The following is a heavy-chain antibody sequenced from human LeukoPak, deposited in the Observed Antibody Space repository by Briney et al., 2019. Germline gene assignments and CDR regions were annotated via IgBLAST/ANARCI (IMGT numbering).Heavy chain of an antibody. CDR2: TNHSGST. D-gene: IGHD6-19*01. Sequence: SETLSLTCAVYGGSFSGYYWSWIRQPPGKGLEWIGETNHSGSTNYNPSLKSRVTISVDTSKNQFSLKLSSVTAADTAVYYCARGPLDSSGWYSPFDYWGQGTLVTVSS. V-gene: IGHV4-34*01. CDR3: ARGPLDSSGWYSPFDY. CDR1: GGSFSGYY. J-gene: IGHJ4*02.